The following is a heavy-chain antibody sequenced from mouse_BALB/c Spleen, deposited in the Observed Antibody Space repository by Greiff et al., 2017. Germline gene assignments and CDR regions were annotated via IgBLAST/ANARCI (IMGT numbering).Heavy chain of an antibody. V-gene: IGHV2-6-7*01. CDR1: GFSLTGYG. CDR2: IWGDGST. J-gene: IGHJ4*01. Sequence: QVQLKQSGPGLVAPSQSLSITCTVSGFSLTGYGVNWVRQPPGKGLEWLGMIWGDGSTDYNSALKSRLSISKDNSKSQVFLKMNSLQTDDTARYYCARDERDYDYAMDYWGQGTSVTVSS. D-gene: IGHD2-4*01. CDR3: ARDERDYDYAMDY.